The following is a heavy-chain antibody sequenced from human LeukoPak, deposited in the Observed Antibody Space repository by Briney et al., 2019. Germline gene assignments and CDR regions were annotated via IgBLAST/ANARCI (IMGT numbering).Heavy chain of an antibody. CDR1: GFTFSSYG. CDR3: AKDDVTGYSSSLGAPDYYYYYGMDV. Sequence: GESLKISCAASGFTFSSYGMHWVRQAPGKGLEWVAVISYDGSNKYYADSVKGRFTISRDNSKNTLYLQMNSLRAEDTAVYYCAKDDVTGYSSSLGAPDYYYYYGMDVWGQGTTVTVSS. D-gene: IGHD6-13*01. V-gene: IGHV3-30*18. J-gene: IGHJ6*02. CDR2: ISYDGSNK.